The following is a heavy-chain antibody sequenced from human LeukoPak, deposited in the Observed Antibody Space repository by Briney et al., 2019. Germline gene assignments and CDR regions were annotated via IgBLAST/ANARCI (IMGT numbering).Heavy chain of an antibody. CDR1: GYTFTGYY. CDR3: ARLASVPG. V-gene: IGHV1-2*02. J-gene: IGHJ1*01. CDR2: IRPNSGDT. Sequence: ASVKVSCKASGYTFTGYYLHWVRQAPGQGLEWMGWIRPNSGDTNYAQKFQGRVTMTRDTSISTAYMELSSLRSDDMAVYYCARLASVPGWGQGTLVTVSS. D-gene: IGHD6-19*01.